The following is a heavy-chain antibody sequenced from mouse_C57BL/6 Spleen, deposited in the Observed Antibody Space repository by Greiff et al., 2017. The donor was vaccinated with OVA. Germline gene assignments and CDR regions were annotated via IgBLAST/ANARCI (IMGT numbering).Heavy chain of an antibody. J-gene: IGHJ3*01. CDR2: ISYDGSN. Sequence: ESGPGLVKPSQSLSLTCSVTGYSITSGYYWNWIRQFPGNKLEWMGYISYDGSNNYNPSLKNRISITRDTSKNQFFLKLNSVTTEDTATYYCARDHGWASAYWGQGTLVTVSA. CDR3: ARDHGWASAY. V-gene: IGHV3-6*01. D-gene: IGHD1-2*01. CDR1: GYSITSGYY.